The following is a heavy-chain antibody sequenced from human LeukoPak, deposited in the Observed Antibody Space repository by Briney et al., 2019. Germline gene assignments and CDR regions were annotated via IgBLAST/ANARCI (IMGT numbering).Heavy chain of an antibody. CDR3: ARDVAMASPPDYYCYYMDV. V-gene: IGHV1-2*02. CDR1: GYTFTGYY. Sequence: ASVKVSCKASGYTFTGYYMHWVRQAPGQGLEWMGWINPNSGGTNYAQKFQGRVTMTRDTSISTAYMELSRLRSDDTAVYYCARDVAMASPPDYYCYYMDVWRKGTTVTVSS. CDR2: INPNSGGT. J-gene: IGHJ6*03. D-gene: IGHD5-18*01.